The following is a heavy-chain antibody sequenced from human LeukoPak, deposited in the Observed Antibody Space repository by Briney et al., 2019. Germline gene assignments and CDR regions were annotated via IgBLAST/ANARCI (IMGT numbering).Heavy chain of an antibody. CDR3: ARDIVVVPAAIPY. J-gene: IGHJ4*02. V-gene: IGHV3-23*01. CDR1: GFTFSSYA. Sequence: PGGSLRLSCAASGFTFSSYAMSWVRQAPGKGLEWVSAISGSGGSTYYADSVKGRFTISRDNSKNTLYLQMNSLRAEDTAVYYCARDIVVVPAAIPYWGQGTLVTVSS. D-gene: IGHD2-2*01. CDR2: ISGSGGST.